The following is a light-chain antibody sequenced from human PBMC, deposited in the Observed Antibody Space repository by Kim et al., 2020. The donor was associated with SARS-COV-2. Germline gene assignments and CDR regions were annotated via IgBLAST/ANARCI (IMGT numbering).Light chain of an antibody. CDR1: SSDVGGYNY. J-gene: IGLJ3*02. V-gene: IGLV2-14*03. Sequence: GQSITISCTGTSSDVGGYNYVSWYQQHPGKAPKLMIYDVSNRPSGVSNRFSGSKSGNTASLTISGLQAEDETDYYCSSYTSSSTRVFGGGTKLTVL. CDR3: SSYTSSSTRV. CDR2: DVS.